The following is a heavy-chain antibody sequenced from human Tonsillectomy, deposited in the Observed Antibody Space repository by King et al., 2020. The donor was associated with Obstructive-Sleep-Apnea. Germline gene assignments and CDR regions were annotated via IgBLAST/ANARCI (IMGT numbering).Heavy chain of an antibody. D-gene: IGHD3-22*01. CDR2: INWNSGNI. V-gene: IGHV3-9*01. CDR3: VKDPTHYYDSSGLD. J-gene: IGHJ4*02. CDR1: GFTFDDYA. Sequence: VQLVESGGGLVQPGRSLRLSCAASGFTFDDYAMHWVRQAPGKGLEWVSRINWNSGNIGYADSVKGRFTLSRDNAKNSLYLQMNSLRAEDTALYHCVKDPTHYYDSSGLDWGQGTLVTVSS.